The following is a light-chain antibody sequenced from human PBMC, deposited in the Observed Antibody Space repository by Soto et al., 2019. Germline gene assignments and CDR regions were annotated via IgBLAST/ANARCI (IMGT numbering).Light chain of an antibody. Sequence: IQLTQSPSSLSASVGDRVTITCRAGQGISSLAWYQQKPGKAPNLLISAASTLQTGVPSRLSGSGSGTDFALTISSLQPEDFATYYCQQIDSYPRTFGQGTKVEIK. CDR2: AAS. J-gene: IGKJ1*01. CDR1: QGISS. V-gene: IGKV1-9*01. CDR3: QQIDSYPRT.